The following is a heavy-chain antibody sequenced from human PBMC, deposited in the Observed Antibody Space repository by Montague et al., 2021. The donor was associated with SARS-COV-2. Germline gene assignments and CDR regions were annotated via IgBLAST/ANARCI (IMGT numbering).Heavy chain of an antibody. Sequence: SLRLSCAASGFTFSSYGMHWVRQAPGKGLEWVAVISYDGSNKYYADSVKGRFTISRDNSKNTLCLQMNSLRAEDTAVYYCARDLTYYDILTGYFAESPHYYYYYGMDVWGQGTTVTVSS. CDR2: ISYDGSNK. CDR1: GFTFSSYG. V-gene: IGHV3-33*05. CDR3: ARDLTYYDILTGYFAESPHYYYYYGMDV. J-gene: IGHJ6*02. D-gene: IGHD3-9*01.